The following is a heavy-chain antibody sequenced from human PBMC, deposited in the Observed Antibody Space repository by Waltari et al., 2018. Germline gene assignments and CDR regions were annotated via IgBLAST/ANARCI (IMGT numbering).Heavy chain of an antibody. D-gene: IGHD3-10*01. CDR2: IIPIFGTA. J-gene: IGHJ3*02. CDR3: ARGLRGSGSYYNEEAFDI. CDR1: GGTFSSYA. V-gene: IGHV1-69*08. Sequence: QVQLVQSGAEVKKPGSSVKVSCKASGGTFSSYAISWVRQAPGQGLEWMGRIIPIFGTANYAQKFQGRVTITADKSTSTAYMELSSLRSEDTAVYYCARGLRGSGSYYNEEAFDIWGQGTMVTVSS.